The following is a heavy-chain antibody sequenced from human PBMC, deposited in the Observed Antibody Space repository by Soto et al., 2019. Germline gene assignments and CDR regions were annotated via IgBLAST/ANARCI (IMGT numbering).Heavy chain of an antibody. V-gene: IGHV3-33*01. CDR3: APVGAVVRRLDY. Sequence: LRLSCAASGFTFSSYGMHWVRQAPGKGLEWVAVIWYDGSNKYYADSVKGRFTISRDNSKNTLYLQMNSLRAEDTAVYYCAPVGAVVRRLDYWGQGTLVTVSS. CDR2: IWYDGSNK. J-gene: IGHJ4*02. CDR1: GFTFSSYG. D-gene: IGHD1-26*01.